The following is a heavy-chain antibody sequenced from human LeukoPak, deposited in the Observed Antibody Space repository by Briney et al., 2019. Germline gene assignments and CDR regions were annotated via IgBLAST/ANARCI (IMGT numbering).Heavy chain of an antibody. V-gene: IGHV3-33*01. CDR1: GFTFSSYG. Sequence: GGSLRLSXAASGFTFSSYGMHWVRQAPGKGLEWVAVIWYDGSNKYYADSVKGRFTISGDNSKNTLYLQMNSLRAEDTAVYYCATEHSSSWYYFDYWGQGTLVTVSS. CDR3: ATEHSSSWYYFDY. CDR2: IWYDGSNK. D-gene: IGHD6-13*01. J-gene: IGHJ4*02.